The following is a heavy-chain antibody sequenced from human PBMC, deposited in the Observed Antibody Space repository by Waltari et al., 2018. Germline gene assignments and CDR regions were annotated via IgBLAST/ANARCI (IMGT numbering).Heavy chain of an antibody. Sequence: QVQLQQWGAGLLKPSATLSLPCAVYGGSFSGYYWRWIRQPPGKGLEWIGEINHSGSTNYNPSLKSRGTRSVDTSKNQFSLKLSSVTAADTAGDYCARGRRQLGPKGPSEFDYWGQGNLVTVSA. D-gene: IGHD5-18*01. CDR3: ARGRRQLGPKGPSEFDY. V-gene: IGHV4-34*01. J-gene: IGHJ4*02. CDR1: GGSFSGYY. CDR2: INHSGST.